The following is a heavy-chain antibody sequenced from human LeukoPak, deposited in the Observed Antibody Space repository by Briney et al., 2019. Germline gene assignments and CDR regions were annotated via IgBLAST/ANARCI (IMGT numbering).Heavy chain of an antibody. CDR2: IYTSGST. J-gene: IGHJ4*02. CDR3: ATRGAAGEIDY. CDR1: GGSISSYY. Sequence: PSETLSLTCTVSGGSISSYYWSWIRQPPGKGLEWLGYIYTSGSTNYNPSLKSRVTISVDTSKNQFSLKLSSVTAADTAVYYCATRGAAGEIDYWGQGTLVTVSS. V-gene: IGHV4-4*09. D-gene: IGHD6-13*01.